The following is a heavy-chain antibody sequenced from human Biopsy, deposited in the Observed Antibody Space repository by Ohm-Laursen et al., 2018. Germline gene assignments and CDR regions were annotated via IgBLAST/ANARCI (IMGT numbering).Heavy chain of an antibody. CDR2: INSDGSST. CDR1: AFIFSRFW. CDR3: TRAEAGSGSLLYFDY. J-gene: IGHJ4*02. Sequence: SLRLSCSASAFIFSRFWVYCVRQAPGKGLGWVLGINSDGSSTNYADAVKGRFTISRDNAKNTVFMQMNSLRAEDTAVYYCTRAEAGSGSLLYFDYWGQGTLVTVSS. D-gene: IGHD3-10*01. V-gene: IGHV3-74*01.